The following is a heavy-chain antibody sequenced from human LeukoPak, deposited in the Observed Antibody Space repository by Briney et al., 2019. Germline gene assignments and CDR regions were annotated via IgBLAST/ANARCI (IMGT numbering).Heavy chain of an antibody. V-gene: IGHV3-30-3*01. J-gene: IGHJ4*02. Sequence: GGSLRLSCAASGFTFSSYAMHWVRQAPGKGLEWVALISYDGSNKYYADSVKGRFTISRDNSKNTLYLQMNSLRAEDTAVYYCASDGTSYGSLLDCWGQGTLVTVSS. CDR1: GFTFSSYA. CDR2: ISYDGSNK. CDR3: ASDGTSYGSLLDC. D-gene: IGHD5-18*01.